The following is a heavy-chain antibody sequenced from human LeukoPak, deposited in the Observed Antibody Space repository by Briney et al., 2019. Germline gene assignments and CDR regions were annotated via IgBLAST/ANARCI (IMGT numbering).Heavy chain of an antibody. CDR1: GFTFTTYE. D-gene: IGHD3-10*01. CDR2: ITSSGDIK. J-gene: IGHJ4*02. Sequence: HTGGFLRLSCATSGFTFTTYEMNWVRQAPGKGLEWVSYITSSGDIKTYADPVKGRFTMSRDDAKNSVYLQMNSLRPEDTAAYYCARDIYGDEDFDYWGQGTLVSVSS. CDR3: ARDIYGDEDFDY. V-gene: IGHV3-48*03.